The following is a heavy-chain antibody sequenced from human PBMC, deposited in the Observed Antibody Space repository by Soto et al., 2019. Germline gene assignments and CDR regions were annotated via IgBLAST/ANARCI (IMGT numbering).Heavy chain of an antibody. CDR3: AKASGYSSSWSYFDY. CDR2: ISGSGGST. V-gene: IGHV3-23*01. Sequence: PGGFLRLSCAASGFTFSSYAMSWVRQAPGKGLEWVSAISGSGGSTYYADSVKGRFTISRDNSKNTLYLQMNSLRAEDTAVYYCAKASGYSSSWSYFDYWGQGTLVTVSS. J-gene: IGHJ4*02. CDR1: GFTFSSYA. D-gene: IGHD6-13*01.